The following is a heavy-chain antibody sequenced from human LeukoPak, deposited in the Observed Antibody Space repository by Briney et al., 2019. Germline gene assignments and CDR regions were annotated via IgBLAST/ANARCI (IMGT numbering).Heavy chain of an antibody. CDR1: GFTFNNYA. CDR2: MANDAKTT. CDR3: TKEGLPSGSSWSAWFDP. Sequence: GGSLRLSCAASGFTFNNYAMSWVRQAPGKGLEWVAVMANDAKTTYYADSVKGRFTISRDNSKNTLYLQMNSLRADDTAVYYCTKEGLPSGSSWSAWFDPWGQGTLVTVSS. V-gene: IGHV3-30*18. J-gene: IGHJ5*02. D-gene: IGHD3-10*01.